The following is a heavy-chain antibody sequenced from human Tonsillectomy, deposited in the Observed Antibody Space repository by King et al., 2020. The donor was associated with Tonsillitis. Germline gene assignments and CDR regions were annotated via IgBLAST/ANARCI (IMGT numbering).Heavy chain of an antibody. Sequence: VQLQESGPGLVKPSQTLSLTCTVSGDSISSGHYWTWIRQIPGTGLEGTGNIYNSGRTDYNPSLKSRVIISVEQSKNQFSLKLNSVTAADTAVYYCARVRGEGLVDSWGQGTLVTVSS. V-gene: IGHV4-31*03. CDR3: ARVRGEGLVDS. D-gene: IGHD3-10*01. J-gene: IGHJ4*02. CDR2: IYNSGRT. CDR1: GDSISSGHY.